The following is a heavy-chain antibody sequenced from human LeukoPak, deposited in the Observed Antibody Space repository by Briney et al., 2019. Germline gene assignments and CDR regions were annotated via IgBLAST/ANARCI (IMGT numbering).Heavy chain of an antibody. D-gene: IGHD3-9*01. Sequence: GGSLRLSCAASGFTFSNYAMSWVRQAPGKGLEWVSAITGSGSGTYYADSVKGRFTISRDNSKNTLYLQMNSLRAEDTAVYYCAKWGDYDVLTGYYDPDYWGQGTLVTVS. J-gene: IGHJ4*02. CDR2: ITGSGSGT. CDR3: AKWGDYDVLTGYYDPDY. V-gene: IGHV3-23*01. CDR1: GFTFSNYA.